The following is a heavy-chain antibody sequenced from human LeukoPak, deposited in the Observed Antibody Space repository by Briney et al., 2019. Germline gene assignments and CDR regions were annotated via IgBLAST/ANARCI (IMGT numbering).Heavy chain of an antibody. V-gene: IGHV3-15*01. CDR3: VTDLVIKGYFDY. D-gene: IGHD2-21*01. Sequence: GGSLRLSCAASGYTFSNVWMSWVRQVPGKGLEWVGRIRRKTDGETTDHAAPVKGRFTISRDDSKNTLYLQMNSLKTEDTAVYYCVTDLVIKGYFDYWGQGALVTVSS. CDR2: IRRKTDGETT. CDR1: GYTFSNVW. J-gene: IGHJ4*02.